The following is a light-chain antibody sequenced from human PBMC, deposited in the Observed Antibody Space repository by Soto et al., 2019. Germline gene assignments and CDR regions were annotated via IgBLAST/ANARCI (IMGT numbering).Light chain of an antibody. CDR1: QSVSSNY. V-gene: IGKV3-20*01. Sequence: EIVLTQSPGTLSLSPGERATLSCRASQSVSSNYLAWYQQKPVQAPRLLIFGASSRASGIPDRFSGSGSGTDFTLTIGRLEPEDFAVYYCQQYGRSPATFGQGTKVEIK. CDR3: QQYGRSPAT. J-gene: IGKJ1*01. CDR2: GAS.